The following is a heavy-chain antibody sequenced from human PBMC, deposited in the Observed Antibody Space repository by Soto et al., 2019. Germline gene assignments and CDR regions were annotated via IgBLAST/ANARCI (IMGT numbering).Heavy chain of an antibody. CDR1: GGSINSADYY. V-gene: IGHV4-30-4*01. CDR2: IYYSGST. CDR3: ARAIVVTIGGMDV. J-gene: IGHJ6*02. D-gene: IGHD5-12*01. Sequence: QVQLQESGPGLVKPSQTLSLTCSVSGGSINSADYYWSWVRQPPGKGLEWIGYIYYSGSTYFNPSLKSRVTISEDTSRNQFSLRLSSVTAADTAVYYCARAIVVTIGGMDVWGQGTTVTVSS.